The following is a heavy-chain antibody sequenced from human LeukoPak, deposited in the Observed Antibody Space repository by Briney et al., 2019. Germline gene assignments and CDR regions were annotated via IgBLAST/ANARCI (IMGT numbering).Heavy chain of an antibody. Sequence: GASVKVSCKASGYTFTRYGTTWVRQAPGQGLEWMGWISAYNGKTDHAEKFQGRLRMTTDTSTSTAYMELMSLRSDDTAVYYCARDLDSSGYYRSDAFGIWGQGTMVTVSS. V-gene: IGHV1-18*01. D-gene: IGHD3-22*01. CDR2: ISAYNGKT. J-gene: IGHJ3*02. CDR1: GYTFTRYG. CDR3: ARDLDSSGYYRSDAFGI.